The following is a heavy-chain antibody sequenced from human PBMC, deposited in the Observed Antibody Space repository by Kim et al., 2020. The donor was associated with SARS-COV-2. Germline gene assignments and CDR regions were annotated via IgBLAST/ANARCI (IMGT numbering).Heavy chain of an antibody. D-gene: IGHD3-22*01. CDR3: ARGWYYDSSRAFDI. Sequence: AQKLQGRVTMTTDTSMSTAYMELRSLRSDDTAVYYCARGWYYDSSRAFDIWGQGTMVTVSS. J-gene: IGHJ3*02. V-gene: IGHV1-18*01.